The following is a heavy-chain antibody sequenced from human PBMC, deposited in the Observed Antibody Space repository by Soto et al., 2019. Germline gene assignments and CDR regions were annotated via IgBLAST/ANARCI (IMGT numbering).Heavy chain of an antibody. V-gene: IGHV3-15*07. CDR1: GFSFSDAW. CDR3: STDSHFTGILVPLDY. J-gene: IGHJ4*01. CDR2: IKSKADGGTT. Sequence: EVQLVESGGGLVKPGESLRLSCAASGFSFSDAWINWVRQAPGKGLEWGGRIKSKADGGTTDFAAPMKGRFAVSRDDSKNLAYLQIYSLKTEDTAVYYCSTDSHFTGILVPLDYWGHGTLVTVSS. D-gene: IGHD2-8*02.